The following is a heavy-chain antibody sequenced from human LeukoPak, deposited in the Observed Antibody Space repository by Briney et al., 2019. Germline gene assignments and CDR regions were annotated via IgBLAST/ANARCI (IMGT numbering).Heavy chain of an antibody. CDR2: ISSSGSSV. J-gene: IGHJ4*02. V-gene: IGHV3-48*03. D-gene: IGHD4-17*01. CDR3: ARRTVTMDH. CDR1: GFTFSSYE. Sequence: GGSLRLSCAASGFTFSSYEMNWVRQAPGEGLEWVSYISSSGSSVRYADSVRGRFTISRDNAKNSLYLQMNSLRAEDTAVYYCARRTVTMDHWGQGTLVTVSP.